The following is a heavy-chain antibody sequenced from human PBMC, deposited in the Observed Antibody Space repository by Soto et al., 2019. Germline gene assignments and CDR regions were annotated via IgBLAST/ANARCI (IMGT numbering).Heavy chain of an antibody. CDR3: ARVDYDFWSGYYNFDY. CDR1: GGPISSGDYY. V-gene: IGHV4-30-4*01. D-gene: IGHD3-3*01. Sequence: LSLTCTVSGGPISSGDYYWSWIRQPPGKGLEWIGYIYYSGSTYYNPSLKSRVTISVDTSKNQFSLKLSSVTAADTAVYYCARVDYDFWSGYYNFDYWGQGTLVTVSS. CDR2: IYYSGST. J-gene: IGHJ4*02.